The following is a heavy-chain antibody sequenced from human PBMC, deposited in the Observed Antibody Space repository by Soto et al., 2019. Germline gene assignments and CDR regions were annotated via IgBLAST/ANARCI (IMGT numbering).Heavy chain of an antibody. D-gene: IGHD6-25*01. Sequence: SETLSLTCAVYGGSFTDHYGTWIRQSPGKGLEWIGEINHSGITYYNTSLKSRVTISVDTSKNTLYLQMNSLRAEDTAVYYCARDRAASYGMDVWGQGTTVTVSS. CDR2: INHSGIT. V-gene: IGHV4-34*01. CDR3: ARDRAASYGMDV. J-gene: IGHJ6*02. CDR1: GGSFTDHY.